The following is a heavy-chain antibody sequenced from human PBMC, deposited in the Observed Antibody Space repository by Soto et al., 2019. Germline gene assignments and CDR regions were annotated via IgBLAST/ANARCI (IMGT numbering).Heavy chain of an antibody. CDR3: ARDLTDTVVVVAAGSWNDVMDY. CDR2: ISAYNGNT. J-gene: IGHJ4*02. CDR1: GYTFTSYG. Sequence: ASVKVSCKASGYTFTSYGISWVRQAPGQGLEWMGWISAYNGNTNYAQKLQGRVTMTTDTSTSTAYMELRSLRSDDTAVYYCARDLTDTVVVVAAGSWNDVMDYWGQGTLVTVSS. V-gene: IGHV1-18*01. D-gene: IGHD2-15*01.